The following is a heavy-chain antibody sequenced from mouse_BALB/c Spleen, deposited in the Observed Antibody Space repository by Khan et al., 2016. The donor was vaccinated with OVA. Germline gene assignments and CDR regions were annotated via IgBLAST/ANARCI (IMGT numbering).Heavy chain of an antibody. D-gene: IGHD3-3*01. V-gene: IGHV9-3-1*01. CDR2: IYTYTGEP. CDR3: ARGGRRAMDY. CDR1: GYTFTNYG. Sequence: QIQLVQSGPDLKKPGETVKISCKASGYTFTNYGINWVKQAPGKGLKWMGWIYTYTGEPTYADDFKGRFAFSLETSASTAYLQISNLKNEDTATYFWARGGRRAMDYWGQGTSVTVSS. J-gene: IGHJ4*01.